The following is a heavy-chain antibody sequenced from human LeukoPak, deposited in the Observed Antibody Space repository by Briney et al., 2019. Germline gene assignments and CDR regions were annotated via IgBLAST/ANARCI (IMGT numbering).Heavy chain of an antibody. CDR3: ARIVVVIDTEYFQH. J-gene: IGHJ1*01. CDR1: GGSFSGYY. Sequence: SETLSLTCAVYGGSFSGYYWSWIRQPPGKGLEWIGEISHSGSTNYNPSLKSRVTISVDTSKNQFSLKLSSVTAADTAVYYCARIVVVIDTEYFQHWGQGTLVTVSS. V-gene: IGHV4-34*01. CDR2: ISHSGST. D-gene: IGHD3-22*01.